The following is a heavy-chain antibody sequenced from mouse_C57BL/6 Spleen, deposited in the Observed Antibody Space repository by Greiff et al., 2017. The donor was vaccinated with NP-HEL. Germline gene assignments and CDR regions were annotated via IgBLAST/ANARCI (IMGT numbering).Heavy chain of an antibody. V-gene: IGHV1-72*01. CDR2: IDPNSGGT. J-gene: IGHJ2*01. D-gene: IGHD4-1*01. CDR3: ARSELTGNYFDY. CDR1: GYTFTSYW. Sequence: VQLQQPGAELVKPGASVKLSCKASGYTFTSYWMHWVKQRPGRGLEWIGRIDPNSGGTKYNEKFKSKATLTVDKPSSTAYMPLSSLTSEDSAVYYCARSELTGNYFDYWGQGTTLTVSS.